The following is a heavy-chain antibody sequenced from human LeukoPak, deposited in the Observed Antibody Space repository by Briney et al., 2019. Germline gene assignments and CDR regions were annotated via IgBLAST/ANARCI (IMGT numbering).Heavy chain of an antibody. CDR2: ISTNGDST. CDR3: ARETRLRWTDY. CDR1: GFTFSSYA. Sequence: AGGSLRLSCAASGFTFSSYAMHWVRQAPGKGLEYVSAISTNGDSTYYANSVKGRFTISRDNSKNTLYLQMGSLRAEDMAVYYCARETRLRWTDYWGQGALVTVSS. D-gene: IGHD5-24*01. V-gene: IGHV3-64*01. J-gene: IGHJ4*02.